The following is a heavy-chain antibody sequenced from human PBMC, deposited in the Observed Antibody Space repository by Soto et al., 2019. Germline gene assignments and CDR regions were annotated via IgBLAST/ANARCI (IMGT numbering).Heavy chain of an antibody. CDR1: GFTFSSYG. CDR3: ARGGYCSGGSCYSYYYYMDV. V-gene: IGHV3-33*01. Sequence: SLRLSCAASGFTFSSYGMHWVRQAPGKGLEWVAVIWYDGSNKYYADSVKGRFTISRDNSKNTLYLQMNSLRAEDTAVYYCARGGYCSGGSCYSYYYYMDVWGKGTTVTVPS. D-gene: IGHD2-15*01. CDR2: IWYDGSNK. J-gene: IGHJ6*03.